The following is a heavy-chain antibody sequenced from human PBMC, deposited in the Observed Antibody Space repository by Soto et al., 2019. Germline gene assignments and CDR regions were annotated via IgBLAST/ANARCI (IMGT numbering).Heavy chain of an antibody. D-gene: IGHD6-13*01. Sequence: GASVKVSCKASGYTFTSYYMHWVRQAPGQGLEWMGIINPSGGSTSYAQKFQGRVTMTRDTSTSTVYMELGSLRSEDTAVYYCARDVAAAGMVDPWGQGTLVTVSS. CDR1: GYTFTSYY. V-gene: IGHV1-46*01. J-gene: IGHJ5*02. CDR2: INPSGGST. CDR3: ARDVAAAGMVDP.